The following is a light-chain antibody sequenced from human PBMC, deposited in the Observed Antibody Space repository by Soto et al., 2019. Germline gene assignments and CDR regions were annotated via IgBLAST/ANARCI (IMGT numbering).Light chain of an antibody. V-gene: IGLV4-60*02. J-gene: IGLJ2*01. Sequence: QPVLTLSSSASASLGSSVKLTCTLSSGHSSYIIAWHQQQPGKAPRYLMKLEGSGSYNKGSGVPDRFSGSSSGADRYLTISNLQFEDEANYYCETWDSNTRVFGGGTKLTVL. CDR1: SGHSSYI. CDR3: ETWDSNTRV. CDR2: LEGSGSY.